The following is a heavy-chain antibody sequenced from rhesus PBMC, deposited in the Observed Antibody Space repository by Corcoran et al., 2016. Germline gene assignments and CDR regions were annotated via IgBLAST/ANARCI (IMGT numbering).Heavy chain of an antibody. V-gene: IGHV4S14*01. Sequence: QVQLQESGPGLVKPSETLSLTCAVSGGSISGYYYWSWIRQPPGKGLEWIGSIYGSGGSNYLNPSLNSRVTLSVDTSKNQFSLKLSSVTAADTAVYYCASDQRMNTVTQFDYWGQGVLVTVSS. CDR1: GGSISGYYY. CDR2: IYGSGGSN. CDR3: ASDQRMNTVTQFDY. J-gene: IGHJ4*01. D-gene: IGHD4-23*01.